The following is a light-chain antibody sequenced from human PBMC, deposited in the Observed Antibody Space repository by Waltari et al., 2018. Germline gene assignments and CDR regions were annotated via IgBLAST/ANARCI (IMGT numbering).Light chain of an antibody. CDR1: HSNIGSSP. J-gene: IGLJ2*01. CDR2: SDN. Sequence: QSVMTQSPSASGTPGQRVIISCSGSHSNIGSSPVNWYQQLPGAAPKVLIYSDNRRPSGVPDRFPGAKSGTAASLAITGLQSEDEADYYCASWDYRLNGILFGGGTRLTVL. V-gene: IGLV1-44*01. CDR3: ASWDYRLNGIL.